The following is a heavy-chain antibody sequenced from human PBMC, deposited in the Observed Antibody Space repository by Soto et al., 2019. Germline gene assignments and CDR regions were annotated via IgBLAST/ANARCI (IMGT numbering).Heavy chain of an antibody. CDR3: ARGGSADYDSWTGFDY. D-gene: IGHD3-9*01. Sequence: SCKASGYTLTSYYWNWIRQPRGKGLEWIGYIYYSGSTNYNPSLKSRVTISVDTSKNQFSLKVSSVTAADTDVYYCARGGSADYDSWTGFDYWGQGTLVTVSS. CDR2: IYYSGST. CDR1: GYTLTSYY. V-gene: IGHV4-59*01. J-gene: IGHJ4*02.